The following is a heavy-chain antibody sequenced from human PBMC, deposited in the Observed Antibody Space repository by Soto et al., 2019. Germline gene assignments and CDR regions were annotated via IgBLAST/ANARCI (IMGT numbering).Heavy chain of an antibody. Sequence: SETLPLPCRGSGRDIPTHCWIGLRQVAGKGLEWIGHKYDTGMTRYNPSLKGRVTISVDTSKKQFSLRLSAVTAADTAVYDWARCPIDHNWFEPRGQGTLVTGSS. CDR1: GRDIPTHC. D-gene: IGHD3-9*01. CDR3: ARCPIDHNWFEP. V-gene: IGHV4-59*11. J-gene: IGHJ5*02. CDR2: KYDTGMT.